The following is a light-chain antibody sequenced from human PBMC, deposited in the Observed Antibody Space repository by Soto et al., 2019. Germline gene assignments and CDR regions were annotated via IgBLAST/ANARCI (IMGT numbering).Light chain of an antibody. CDR3: QQYGASPIT. V-gene: IGKV3-20*01. Sequence: EIVLTQSPGTLSLSPGKRATLSCRASQSVSSNSLAWYHQKPGQPPRLLISGASDRASGFPDRFSGSGSGTDFTLTISRLEPEDFAVYFCQQYGASPITFGQGTRLEIK. CDR1: QSVSSNS. CDR2: GAS. J-gene: IGKJ5*01.